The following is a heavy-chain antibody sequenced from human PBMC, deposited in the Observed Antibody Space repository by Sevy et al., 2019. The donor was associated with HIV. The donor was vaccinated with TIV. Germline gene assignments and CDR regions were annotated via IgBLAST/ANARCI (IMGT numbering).Heavy chain of an antibody. V-gene: IGHV4-39*01. CDR3: ATYIAAVGSNWFDP. CDR2: VHYSGST. D-gene: IGHD6-13*01. J-gene: IGHJ5*02. Sequence: SETLSLTCTVSGGSISSSSPYWGWIRQPPGKPLEWIGSVHYSGSTYYNPSLKSRVTISVDTSESQFSLRLSSVTAADTAVYYCATYIAAVGSNWFDPWGQGTLVTVSS. CDR1: GGSISSSSPY.